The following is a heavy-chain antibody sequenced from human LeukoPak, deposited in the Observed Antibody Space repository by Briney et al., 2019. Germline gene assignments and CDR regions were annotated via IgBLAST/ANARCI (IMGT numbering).Heavy chain of an antibody. V-gene: IGHV3-23*01. Sequence: GGSLRLSCAASGFTLSSYAMSWVRQGPGKGLEWVSAISVSGNTYHADSVKGRFTISRGSSKNTLYLQMNSLRAEDAAVYYCTTADLGYSSSWYGSYYYYYMDVWGKGTTVTISS. CDR3: TTADLGYSSSWYGSYYYYYMDV. CDR1: GFTLSSYA. J-gene: IGHJ6*03. D-gene: IGHD6-13*01. CDR2: ISVSGNT.